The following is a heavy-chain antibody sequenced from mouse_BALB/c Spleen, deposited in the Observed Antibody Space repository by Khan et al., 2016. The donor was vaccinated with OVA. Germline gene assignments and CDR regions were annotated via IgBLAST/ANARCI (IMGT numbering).Heavy chain of an antibody. D-gene: IGHD4-1*01. J-gene: IGHJ3*01. CDR1: GYTFTSYY. Sequence: QVQLQQSGAELVKPGASVKLSCKASGYTFTSYYMYWVKQRPGQGLEWIGEINPSNGGTNFNEKFKSKATMTVDKSSSTAYMQLSSLTSEDSAVYYCTRGCYWGFAYWGQGTLVTVSA. CDR2: INPSNGGT. V-gene: IGHV1S81*02. CDR3: TRGCYWGFAY.